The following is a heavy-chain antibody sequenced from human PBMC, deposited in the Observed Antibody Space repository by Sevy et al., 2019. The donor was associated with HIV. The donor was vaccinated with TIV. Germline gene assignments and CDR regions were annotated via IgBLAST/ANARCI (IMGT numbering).Heavy chain of an antibody. V-gene: IGHV3-30*18. CDR2: ISYDENNE. D-gene: IGHD2-15*01. Sequence: GGSLRLSCAASGFTFSRYGMHWVRQAPGKGLEWVALISYDENNEYYTDSVQGRFTISRDNSKNTLYLQMSSLRAEDMAMYYCAKELHGWDVRVMVGDLSDFFYGVDVWGRGTTVTVSS. J-gene: IGHJ6*02. CDR1: GFTFSRYG. CDR3: AKELHGWDVRVMVGDLSDFFYGVDV.